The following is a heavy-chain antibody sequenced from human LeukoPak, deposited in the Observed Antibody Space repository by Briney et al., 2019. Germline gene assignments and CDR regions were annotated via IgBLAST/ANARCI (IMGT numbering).Heavy chain of an antibody. CDR1: GYTLTELS. CDR3: AITGLDV. J-gene: IGHJ6*02. CDR2: FDPEDGET. V-gene: IGHV1-24*01. Sequence: ASVKVSCKLSGYTLTELSMHSVRPAPGKGLEWMGGFDPEDGETIYAQKFQGRVTMTEDTSTDTAYMELSSLRSEDTAVYYCAITGLDVWGQGTTVTVSS.